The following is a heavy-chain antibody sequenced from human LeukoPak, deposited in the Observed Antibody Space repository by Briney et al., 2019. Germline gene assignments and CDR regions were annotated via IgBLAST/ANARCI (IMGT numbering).Heavy chain of an antibody. CDR3: ARDMSDSGYSPHDAFDI. CDR1: GYSFTSYD. D-gene: IGHD5-18*01. J-gene: IGHJ3*02. V-gene: IGHV1-8*02. Sequence: VASVKVSCKASGYSFTSYDINWVRQATGQGLEWMGWMNPNSGNTGYAQKLQGRVTMTTDTSTSTAYMELRSLRSDDTAVYYCARDMSDSGYSPHDAFDIWGQGTMVTVSS. CDR2: MNPNSGNT.